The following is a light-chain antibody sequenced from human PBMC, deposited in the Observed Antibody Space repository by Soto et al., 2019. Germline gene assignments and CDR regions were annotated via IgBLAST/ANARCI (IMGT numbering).Light chain of an antibody. Sequence: QSVLTQPASVSGSPGQSITISCTGTSSDVGSYNLVSWYQQNPGKAPKLMIYEGTKRPSGVSDRFSGSESGNTASLTISGLQADDEANYYCCSYASSSALWVFGGGTKVTVL. CDR1: SSDVGSYNL. CDR2: EGT. J-gene: IGLJ3*02. V-gene: IGLV2-23*01. CDR3: CSYASSSALWV.